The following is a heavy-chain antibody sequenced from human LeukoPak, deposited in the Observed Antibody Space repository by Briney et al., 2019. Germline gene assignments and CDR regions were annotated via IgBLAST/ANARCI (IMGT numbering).Heavy chain of an antibody. CDR1: GGSISSYY. D-gene: IGHD6-6*01. CDR3: ARGIAARAVSGYYYMDV. J-gene: IGHJ6*03. Sequence: SETLSLTCTVSGGSISSYYWSWIRQPAGKGLEWIGRIYTSGSTNYNPSLKSRVTMSVDTSKNQFSLKLSSVTAADTAMYCCARGIAARAVSGYYYMDVWGKGTTVTVSS. V-gene: IGHV4-4*07. CDR2: IYTSGST.